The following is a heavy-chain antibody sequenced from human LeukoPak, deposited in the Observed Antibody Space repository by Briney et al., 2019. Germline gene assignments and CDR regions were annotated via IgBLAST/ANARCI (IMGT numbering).Heavy chain of an antibody. CDR3: ARGGAARLHFQN. Sequence: SETLSLTCIVSGGSISTYYWNWIRQPPGKGLEWIGYIYHSGSTNYNPSLQSRVTISVDTSKNQFSLNLNSVTAADTAVYYCARGGAARLHFQNWGQGTLVTVSS. V-gene: IGHV4-59*01. J-gene: IGHJ1*01. CDR1: GGSISTYY. CDR2: IYHSGST. D-gene: IGHD6-6*01.